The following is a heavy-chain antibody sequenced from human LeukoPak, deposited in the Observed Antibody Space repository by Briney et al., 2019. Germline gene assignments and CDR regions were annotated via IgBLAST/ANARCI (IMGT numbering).Heavy chain of an antibody. Sequence: GGSLRLSCTASGLSFSSYNMNWVRQAPGKGPEWVAYITANNTTKYYADSVKGRFTTSRDNAKKSLFLQMNSLRAEDTAVYYRAAASAFSSSWRSWGQGTVVTVSS. CDR1: GLSFSSYN. V-gene: IGHV3-48*01. CDR2: ITANNTTK. J-gene: IGHJ5*02. D-gene: IGHD6-13*01. CDR3: AAASAFSSSWRS.